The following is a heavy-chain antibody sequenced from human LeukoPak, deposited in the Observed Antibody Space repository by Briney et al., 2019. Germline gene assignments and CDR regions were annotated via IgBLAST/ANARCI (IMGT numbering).Heavy chain of an antibody. V-gene: IGHV3-48*03. D-gene: IGHD3-10*01. CDR2: ISSSGSTI. CDR3: AKSLVIKLVRGVSYFDY. J-gene: IGHJ4*02. CDR1: GFTFSSYE. Sequence: QSGGSLRLSCAASGFTFSSYEMNWVRQAPGKGLEWASYISSSGSTIYYADSVKGRFTISRDNAKNSLYLQMNSLRAEDTAVYYCAKSLVIKLVRGVSYFDYWGQGTLVTVSS.